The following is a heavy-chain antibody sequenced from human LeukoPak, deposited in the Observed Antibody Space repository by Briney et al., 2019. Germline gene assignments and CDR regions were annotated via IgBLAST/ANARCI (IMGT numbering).Heavy chain of an antibody. CDR3: TRDSGTTGGVNFDP. Sequence: SETLSLTCSVSGGSISSYYWSWIRQPAGKGLEWIGRIYSSGTITYNPSLQSRVTMSVDTSKNEFSLKMSSVTAADTAVYYCTRDSGTTGGVNFDPWGQGTLVAVSS. CDR1: GGSISSYY. J-gene: IGHJ5*02. D-gene: IGHD3-16*01. V-gene: IGHV4-4*07. CDR2: IYSSGTI.